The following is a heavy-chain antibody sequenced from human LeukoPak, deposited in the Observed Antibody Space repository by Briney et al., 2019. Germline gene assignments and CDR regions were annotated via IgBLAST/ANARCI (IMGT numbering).Heavy chain of an antibody. CDR2: IIPILGIA. Sequence: SVKVSCKASGGTFSSYAISWVRQAPGQGLEWMGRIIPILGIANYAQKFQGRVTITADKSTSTAYMELSSLRSEDTAVFYCARDLAAAGGDNWFDPWGQGTLVTVSS. J-gene: IGHJ5*02. D-gene: IGHD6-13*01. CDR3: ARDLAAAGGDNWFDP. V-gene: IGHV1-69*04. CDR1: GGTFSSYA.